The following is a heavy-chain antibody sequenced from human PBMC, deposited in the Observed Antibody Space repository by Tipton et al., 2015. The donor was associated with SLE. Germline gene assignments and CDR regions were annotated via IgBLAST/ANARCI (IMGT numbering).Heavy chain of an antibody. CDR2: ISGSDGST. V-gene: IGHV3-23*01. J-gene: IGHJ3*02. Sequence: GSLRLSCAASRFTFSTYGMRWVRQSPEKGLEWVSSISGSDGSTYYADSVKGRFTISRDNPKNTLYLQMNSLRAEDTAVYYRARRNSESGAFDMWGQGTLVTVSS. D-gene: IGHD3-10*01. CDR3: ARRNSESGAFDM. CDR1: RFTFSTYG.